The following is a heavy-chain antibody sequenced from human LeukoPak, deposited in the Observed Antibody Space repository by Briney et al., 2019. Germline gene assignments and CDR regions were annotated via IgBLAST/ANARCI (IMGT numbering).Heavy chain of an antibody. V-gene: IGHV4-39*07. Sequence: SETLSLTCTVSGGPISSYSWGWIRQPPGKGLEWIGSVYYSGSTYYNPSLKSRVTISVDTSKNQFSLNRISVTAADTAYYMDVWGKRTTVTGSS. CDR3: V. J-gene: IGHJ6*03. CDR1: GGPISSYS. CDR2: VYYSGST.